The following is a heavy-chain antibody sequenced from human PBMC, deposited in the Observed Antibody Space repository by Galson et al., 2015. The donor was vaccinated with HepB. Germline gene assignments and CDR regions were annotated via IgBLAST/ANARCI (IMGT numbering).Heavy chain of an antibody. V-gene: IGHV3-30*18. CDR3: AKLLEPGAGHYFFDY. CDR1: GFTFSSYG. Sequence: SLRLSCAASGFTFSSYGMHWLRQAPGQGLEWVAIISYDGNKIYYADSVRGRFTISRDNSKNTLYLQMSSLRGDDTAVYYCAKLLEPGAGHYFFDYWGQGALVTVSS. J-gene: IGHJ4*02. CDR2: ISYDGNKI. D-gene: IGHD1-26*01.